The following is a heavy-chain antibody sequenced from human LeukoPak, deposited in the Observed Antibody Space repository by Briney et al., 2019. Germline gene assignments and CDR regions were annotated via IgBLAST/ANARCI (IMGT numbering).Heavy chain of an antibody. D-gene: IGHD3-22*01. CDR3: AKDISQYYYDSSGFFDY. Sequence: GGSLRLSCAASGFTFSSYWMSWVRQAPGKGLEWVGNIKQDGSERYYVDSVKGRFTISRDNAKNSLYLQMNSLRAEDTAVYYCAKDISQYYYDSSGFFDYWGQGTLVTVSS. J-gene: IGHJ4*02. CDR1: GFTFSSYW. V-gene: IGHV3-7*03. CDR2: IKQDGSER.